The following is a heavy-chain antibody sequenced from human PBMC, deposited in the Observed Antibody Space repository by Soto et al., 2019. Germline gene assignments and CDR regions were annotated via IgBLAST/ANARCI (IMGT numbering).Heavy chain of an antibody. Sequence: QVQLVQSGAEVKKPGASVKVSCKASGYTFSTYDINWVRQATGQGLEWVGWMNPDSGNTGYAQKFQGRVTMTRNTSISTAYMELSSLRSEDRYTYYCAREYGISVPGRTGFYYWGQGTLVTVSS. J-gene: IGHJ4*02. CDR3: AREYGISVPGRTGFYY. D-gene: IGHD1-20*01. CDR2: MNPDSGNT. CDR1: GYTFSTYD. V-gene: IGHV1-8*01.